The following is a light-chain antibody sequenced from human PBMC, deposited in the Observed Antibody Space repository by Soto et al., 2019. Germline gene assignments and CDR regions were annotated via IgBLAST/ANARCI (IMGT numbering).Light chain of an antibody. CDR3: QQYYKWPYT. V-gene: IGKV3-15*01. CDR2: GTS. CDR1: QSVGRN. J-gene: IGKJ2*01. Sequence: EIVMTQSPVALSVSPGESAALSCRASQSVGRNFAWYQQRPGQAPRVLIYGTSTRATGVPARFSGSGSGTDFTLTMSSLQSEDFAVYYCQQYYKWPYTFGQGTRLEIK.